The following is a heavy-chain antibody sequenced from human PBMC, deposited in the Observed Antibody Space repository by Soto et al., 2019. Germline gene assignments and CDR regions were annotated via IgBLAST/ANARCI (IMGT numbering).Heavy chain of an antibody. V-gene: IGHV4-59*12. CDR3: VRGAPVFINF. J-gene: IGHJ4*02. Sequence: SETLSLTCSVSGGSISSYYCSWFRQPPGKGLEWIGHMHYGGNSDYNPSLRSRVTISVDTSKNQFSLKLNSVTAADTAGYYCVRGAPVFINFWGKGTLVTVSS. CDR2: MHYGGNS. D-gene: IGHD3-10*01. CDR1: GGSISSYY.